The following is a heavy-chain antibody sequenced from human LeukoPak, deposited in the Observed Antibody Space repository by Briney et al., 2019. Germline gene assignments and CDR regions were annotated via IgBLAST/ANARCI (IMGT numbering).Heavy chain of an antibody. CDR2: INAGNGNT. CDR1: GYTFTSYA. J-gene: IGHJ4*02. Sequence: GASVKASCKASGYTFTSYAMHWVRQAPGQRLEWMGWINAGNGNTKYSQKFQGRVTITRDTSASTAYMELSSLRSEDTAVYYCARGSFEYDSSGYYPGYWGQGTLVTVSS. CDR3: ARGSFEYDSSGYYPGY. V-gene: IGHV1-3*01. D-gene: IGHD3-22*01.